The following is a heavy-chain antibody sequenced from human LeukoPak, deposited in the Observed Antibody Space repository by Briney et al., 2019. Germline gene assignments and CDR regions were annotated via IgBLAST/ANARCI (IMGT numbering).Heavy chain of an antibody. CDR3: ARYGSSSWFGLDY. CDR1: GGSISSGNYY. Sequence: PSQTLSLTCTVSGGSISSGNYYWSWIRQPPGKGLEWIGYIYYSGSTYYNPSLKSRVTMSVDTSKNQFSLRLSSVIAADTAVYYCARYGSSSWFGLDYWGQGTLVTVSS. V-gene: IGHV4-30-4*08. J-gene: IGHJ4*02. CDR2: IYYSGST. D-gene: IGHD6-13*01.